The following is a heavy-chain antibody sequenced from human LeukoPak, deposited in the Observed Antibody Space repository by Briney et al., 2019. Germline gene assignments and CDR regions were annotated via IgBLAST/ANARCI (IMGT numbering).Heavy chain of an antibody. CDR3: AKVTQSYSSSSIDF. CDR2: VSWNSGSI. J-gene: IGHJ4*02. V-gene: IGHV3-9*03. CDR1: GFAFDDYA. Sequence: GGSLRLSCAASGFAFDDYAMHWVRQAPGKGLEWVSGVSWNSGSIAYADSVKGRFTISRDNAKNSLYLQMNSLRAEDMALYYCAKVTQSYSSSSIDFWGQGILVTVSS. D-gene: IGHD6-6*01.